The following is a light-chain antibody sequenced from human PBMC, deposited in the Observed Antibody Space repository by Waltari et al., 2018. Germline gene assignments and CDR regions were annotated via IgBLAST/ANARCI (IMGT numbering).Light chain of an antibody. CDR1: QSASSY. V-gene: IGKV3-20*01. Sequence: SCRASQSASSYLAWYQQRPGQAPRLLIYAASSRATGIPDKFSGSGSGTDFTLTISRVEPEDFAMYYCQQYGSSPRTFGQGTKLEI. CDR3: QQYGSSPRT. J-gene: IGKJ2*01. CDR2: AAS.